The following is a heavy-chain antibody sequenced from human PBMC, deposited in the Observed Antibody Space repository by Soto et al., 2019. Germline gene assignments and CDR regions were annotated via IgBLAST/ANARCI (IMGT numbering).Heavy chain of an antibody. V-gene: IGHV1-18*01. J-gene: IGHJ4*02. Sequence: GASVKVSCKASGYTFTSYGISWVRQAPGQGLEWMGWISAYNGNTNYAQKLQGRVTMTTDTSTSTAYMELRSLRSDDTAVYYCARGPYCSSTSCSEKTFDYWGQGTLVTVSS. CDR2: ISAYNGNT. CDR1: GYTFTSYG. D-gene: IGHD2-2*01. CDR3: ARGPYCSSTSCSEKTFDY.